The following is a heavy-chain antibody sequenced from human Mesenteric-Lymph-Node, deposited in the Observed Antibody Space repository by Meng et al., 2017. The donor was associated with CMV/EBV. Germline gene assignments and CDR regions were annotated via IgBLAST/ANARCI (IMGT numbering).Heavy chain of an antibody. CDR2: ILSDGRA. CDR3: ARGGGNYDSSGPSDY. CDR1: GFTFTDFA. Sequence: GESLKISCAASGFTFTDFAMDWVRQAPGKGLEWVSAILSDGRAYYADSVKGRFTISRDNSKDMLYLQMDSLRAEDTAVYYCARGGGNYDSSGPSDYWGQGTLVTVSS. J-gene: IGHJ4*02. D-gene: IGHD3-22*01. V-gene: IGHV3-23*01.